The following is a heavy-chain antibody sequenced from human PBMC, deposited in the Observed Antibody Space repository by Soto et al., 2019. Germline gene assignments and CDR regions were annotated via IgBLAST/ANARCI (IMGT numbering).Heavy chain of an antibody. J-gene: IGHJ4*02. CDR2: ISGSGGST. V-gene: IGHV3-23*01. CDR1: GFTFSSYA. D-gene: IGHD2-2*01. Sequence: EVHLLESGGGLVQPGGSLRLSCAASGFTFSSYAMSWVRQAPGKGLEWVSAISGSGGSTYYADSVKGRFTISRDNSKNTLYLQMNSLRAEDTAVYYCAKPSSPYCSSTSCYQDPFDYWGQGTLVTVSS. CDR3: AKPSSPYCSSTSCYQDPFDY.